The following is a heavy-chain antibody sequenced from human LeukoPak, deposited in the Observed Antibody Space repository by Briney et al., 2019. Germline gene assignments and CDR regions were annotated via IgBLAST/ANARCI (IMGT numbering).Heavy chain of an antibody. V-gene: IGHV3-48*03. Sequence: GRSLRLSCAASRFTFSSYEINWVRQAPGRGLEWVSYISSSGRTIFYSDSVKGRFTISRDNAKNSLYLQMDSLRAEDTAVYYCARDRSGWYDYWGQGTLVTASS. CDR1: RFTFSSYE. D-gene: IGHD6-19*01. J-gene: IGHJ4*02. CDR3: ARDRSGWYDY. CDR2: ISSSGRTI.